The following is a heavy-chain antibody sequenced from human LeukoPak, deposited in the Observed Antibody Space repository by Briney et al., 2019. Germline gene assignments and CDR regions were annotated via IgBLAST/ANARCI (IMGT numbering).Heavy chain of an antibody. J-gene: IGHJ6*03. CDR1: GFTFDDYG. CDR3: ARALEGAYYYMDV. D-gene: IGHD3-16*01. CDR2: INWNGGST. Sequence: PGGSLRLSCVASGFTFDDYGMSWVRQAPGKGLEWVSGINWNGGSTGYADSVKGRFTISRDNAKNSLYLQMNSLRAEDTALYYCARALEGAYYYMDVWGKGTTVTVSS. V-gene: IGHV3-20*04.